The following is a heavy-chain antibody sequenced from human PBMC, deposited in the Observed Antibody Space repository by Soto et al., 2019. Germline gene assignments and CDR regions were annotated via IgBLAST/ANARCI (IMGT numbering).Heavy chain of an antibody. CDR2: TYYRSKWYN. J-gene: IGHJ6*02. Sequence: SQTLSLTCVISGDSVSSNIASWNWIRQSPSRGLEWLGRTYYRSKWYNEYVVSVKSRMTINPDTSKNQFSLQLNSVTPEDTAVYCCARGAHYYNGMDVWGQGTTVTVSS. CDR1: GDSVSSNIAS. CDR3: ARGAHYYNGMDV. V-gene: IGHV6-1*01.